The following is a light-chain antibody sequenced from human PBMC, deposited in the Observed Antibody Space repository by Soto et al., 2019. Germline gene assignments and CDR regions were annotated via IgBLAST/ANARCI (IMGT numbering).Light chain of an antibody. Sequence: QSALTQPASVSGSPGQSITISCTGTSSDVGAYNYVAWYQQYPGKAPKLMIYEVSNRPSGVSNRFSGSKSGNTAFLTISGLQAEDEADYYCGSYTSTGTRVFGTGTKVTVL. CDR1: SSDVGAYNY. CDR3: GSYTSTGTRV. V-gene: IGLV2-14*01. J-gene: IGLJ1*01. CDR2: EVS.